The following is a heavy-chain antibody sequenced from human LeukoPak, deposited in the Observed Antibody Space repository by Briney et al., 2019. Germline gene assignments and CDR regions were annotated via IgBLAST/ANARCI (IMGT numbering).Heavy chain of an antibody. CDR3: AREAKWGNWYFDL. Sequence: GGSLRLSCATSGFTFSNYGMQWVRQAPGEGLEWVAVVGSDGRAQDYADSVKDRFNISRDNSKNTMSLQMNSLRAEDTAVYYCAREAKWGNWYFDLWGRGTLVTVSS. V-gene: IGHV3-30*03. CDR2: VGSDGRAQ. J-gene: IGHJ2*01. D-gene: IGHD7-27*01. CDR1: GFTFSNYG.